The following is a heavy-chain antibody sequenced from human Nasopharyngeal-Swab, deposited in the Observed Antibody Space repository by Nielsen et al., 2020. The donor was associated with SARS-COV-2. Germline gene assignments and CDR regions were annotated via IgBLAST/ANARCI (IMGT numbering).Heavy chain of an antibody. D-gene: IGHD2-21*02. J-gene: IGHJ6*02. CDR1: GYTFTSYG. Sequence: ASVKVSCKASGYTFTSYGISWVRQAPGQGLEWMGWISAYKGNTNYAQKLQGRVTMTTDTSTSTAYMELRSLRSDDTAVYYCARLYCGGDCYSEDYYGMDVWGQGTTVTVSS. V-gene: IGHV1-18*01. CDR3: ARLYCGGDCYSEDYYGMDV. CDR2: ISAYKGNT.